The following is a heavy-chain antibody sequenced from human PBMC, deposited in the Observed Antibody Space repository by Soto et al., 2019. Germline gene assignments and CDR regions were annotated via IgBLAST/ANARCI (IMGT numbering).Heavy chain of an antibody. D-gene: IGHD2-15*01. V-gene: IGHV4-39*01. CDR3: ARLFLGYCSGGSCYPDY. CDR2: IYYSGST. CDR1: GGSISSSSYY. J-gene: IGHJ4*02. Sequence: QLQLQESGPGLVKPSETLSLTCTVSGGSISSSSYYWGWIRQPPGKGLEWIGSIYYSGSTYYNPSLKSRVTISVDTSKNQFSLKLSSVTAADTAVYYCARLFLGYCSGGSCYPDYWGQGTLVTVSS.